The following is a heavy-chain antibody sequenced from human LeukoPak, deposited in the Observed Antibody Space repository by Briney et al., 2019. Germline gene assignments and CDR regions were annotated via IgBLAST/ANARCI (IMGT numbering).Heavy chain of an antibody. CDR1: GYSFTGYY. Sequence: ASVKVSCKTSGYSFTGYYMHWVRQAPGQGLEWMGWINPYSGDTVYAQKFQGRLTVTRGTSISTAYMELSRLRPDDTAVYYCARGTMNLDYWGQGSLVTVSS. CDR2: INPYSGDT. D-gene: IGHD3-22*01. CDR3: ARGTMNLDY. J-gene: IGHJ4*02. V-gene: IGHV1-2*02.